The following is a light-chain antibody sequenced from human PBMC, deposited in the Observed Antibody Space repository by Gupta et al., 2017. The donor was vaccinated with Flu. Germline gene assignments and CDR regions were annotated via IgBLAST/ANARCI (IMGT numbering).Light chain of an antibody. CDR1: PSIDNW. Sequence: DFQMTQSPSTLSASVGDRVTITCRASPSIDNWLAWYQQKPGKAPNFLIYGASSLQSGVPSRFSGSGSGTEFTLTISSLQPDDFATYYCQQYKDYPLTFGGGTKVEIK. V-gene: IGKV1-5*03. CDR3: QQYKDYPLT. CDR2: GAS. J-gene: IGKJ4*01.